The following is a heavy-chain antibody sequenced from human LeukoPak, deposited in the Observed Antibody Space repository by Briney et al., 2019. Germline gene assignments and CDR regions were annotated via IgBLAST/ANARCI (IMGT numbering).Heavy chain of an antibody. D-gene: IGHD1-7*01. Sequence: SVKVSCKASGDTFTGFAISWVRQAPGKGLEWMGGIVPVFGTANYAQKFQGRVTMTKDASTGTACMELSSLRSEDTAVYYCASGNWNYLGVYDYYMDGRVKETTVSVCS. V-gene: IGHV1-69*05. CDR2: IVPVFGTA. CDR3: ASGNWNYLGVYDYYMDG. J-gene: IGHJ6*03. CDR1: GDTFTGFA.